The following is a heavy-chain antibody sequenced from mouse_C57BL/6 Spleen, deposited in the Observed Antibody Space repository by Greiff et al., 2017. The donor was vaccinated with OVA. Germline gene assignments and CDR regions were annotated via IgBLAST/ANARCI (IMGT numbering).Heavy chain of an antibody. CDR1: GYSFTDYN. Sequence: VQLQQSGPELVKPGASVKISCKASGYSFTDYNMNWVKQSNGKSLEWIGVINPNYGTTSYNQKFKGKATLTVDQSSSTAYMQLNSLTSEDSAVYYGASLITTVVEGYYFDYWGQGTTLTVSS. J-gene: IGHJ2*01. CDR3: ASLITTVVEGYYFDY. D-gene: IGHD1-1*01. V-gene: IGHV1-39*01. CDR2: INPNYGTT.